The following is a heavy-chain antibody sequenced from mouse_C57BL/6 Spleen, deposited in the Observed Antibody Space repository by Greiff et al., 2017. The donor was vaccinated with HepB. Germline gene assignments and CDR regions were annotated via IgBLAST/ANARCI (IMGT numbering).Heavy chain of an antibody. D-gene: IGHD2-1*01. V-gene: IGHV1-50*01. J-gene: IGHJ4*01. CDR3: ASKNGNLDYAMDY. CDR2: IDPSDSYT. Sequence: QVQLKQPGAELVKPGASVKLSCKASGYTFTSYWMQWVKQRPGQGLEWIGEIDPSDSYTNYNQKFKGKATLTVDTSSSTAYMQLSSLTSEDSAVYYCASKNGNLDYAMDYWGQGTSVTVSS. CDR1: GYTFTSYW.